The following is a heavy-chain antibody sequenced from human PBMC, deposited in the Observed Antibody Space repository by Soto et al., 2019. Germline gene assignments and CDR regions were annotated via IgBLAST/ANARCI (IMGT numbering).Heavy chain of an antibody. J-gene: IGHJ6*02. D-gene: IGHD3-16*01. CDR3: AMLDLYVTPTPHDV. CDR2: ISPYTGNT. CDR1: GYIFVNYV. Sequence: QVQLEQSGDEVKKPGASVKVSCKASGYIFVNYVIAWVRQAPGQGLEWLGWISPYTGNTYYATKVQGRLTLTTDTSTSPAFMGLGSLSSAVTAVYYCAMLDLYVTPTPHDVWGQGTTVTV. V-gene: IGHV1-18*01.